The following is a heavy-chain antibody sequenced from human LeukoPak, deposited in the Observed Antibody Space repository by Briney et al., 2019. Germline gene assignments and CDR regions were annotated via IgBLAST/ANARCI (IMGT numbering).Heavy chain of an antibody. V-gene: IGHV3-30-3*01. Sequence: GGSLRLSCAASGFTFSSYAMHWVRQTPGKGLEWVAVISYDGSNKYYADSVKGRFTFSRDNSKSTLYLQMNNLRAEDTAVYYCARGGGKQLNPYYFDYWGQGTLVTVSS. D-gene: IGHD3-10*01. CDR3: ARGGGKQLNPYYFDY. J-gene: IGHJ4*02. CDR1: GFTFSSYA. CDR2: ISYDGSNK.